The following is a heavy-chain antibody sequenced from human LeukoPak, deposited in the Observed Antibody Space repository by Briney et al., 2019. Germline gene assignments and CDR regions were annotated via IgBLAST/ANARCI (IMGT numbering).Heavy chain of an antibody. CDR3: AREYDQLLIDY. CDR2: ISYDGSNK. V-gene: IGHV3-30*09. D-gene: IGHD2-2*01. J-gene: IGHJ4*02. Sequence: GGSLRLSCAASGFTFSSYATHWVRQAPGKGLEWVAVISYDGSNKYYADSVKGRFAISRDNSKNTLYLQMNSLRAEDTAVYYCAREYDQLLIDYWGQGTLVIVSS. CDR1: GFTFSSYA.